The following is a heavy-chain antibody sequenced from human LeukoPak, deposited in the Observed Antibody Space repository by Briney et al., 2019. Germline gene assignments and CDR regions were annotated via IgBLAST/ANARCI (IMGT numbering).Heavy chain of an antibody. CDR3: VLMGIAAAENDY. CDR1: GYTFTGYY. Sequence: RASVKVSCKASGYTFTGYYMHWVRQAPGQGLEWMGWISAYNGNTNYAQKLQGRVTMTTDTSTSTAYMELRSLRSDDTAVYYCVLMGIAAAENDYWGQGTLVTVSS. CDR2: ISAYNGNT. V-gene: IGHV1-18*04. J-gene: IGHJ4*02. D-gene: IGHD6-13*01.